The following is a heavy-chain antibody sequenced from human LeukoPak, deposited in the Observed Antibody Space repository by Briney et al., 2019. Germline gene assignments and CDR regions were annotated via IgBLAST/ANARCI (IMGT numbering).Heavy chain of an antibody. V-gene: IGHV1-2*02. CDR3: ARDLSGSYYGDWFDP. CDR2: INPNSGGT. J-gene: IGHJ5*02. CDR1: GYTFTGYY. Sequence: ASVKVSCKASGYTFTGYYMHWVRQAPGQGLEWMGWINPNSGGTNYAQKFQGRVTMTRDTSISTAYMELSRLRSDDTAVYYCARDLSGSYYGDWFDPWGQGTLVTVSS. D-gene: IGHD1-26*01.